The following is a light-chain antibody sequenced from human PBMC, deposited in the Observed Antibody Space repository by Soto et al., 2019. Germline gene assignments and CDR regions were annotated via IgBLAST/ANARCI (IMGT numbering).Light chain of an antibody. Sequence: EIVLTQSPGTLSLSPGEGATLSCRASQSVSSSYLAWYQQKPGQAPRLLIYGASSRATGIADRFSGSGSGTDFTLTISRLEPEDFAVYYCQQYGSSPRTFGQGTKVDIK. CDR1: QSVSSSY. V-gene: IGKV3-20*01. J-gene: IGKJ1*01. CDR2: GAS. CDR3: QQYGSSPRT.